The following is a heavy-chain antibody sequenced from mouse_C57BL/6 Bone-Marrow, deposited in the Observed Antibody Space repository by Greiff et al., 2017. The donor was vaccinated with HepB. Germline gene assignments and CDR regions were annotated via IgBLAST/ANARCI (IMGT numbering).Heavy chain of an antibody. D-gene: IGHD2-4*01. Sequence: EVQLQQSGPVLVKPGASVKMSCKASGYTFTDYYMNWVKQSHGKSLEWIGVINPYNGGTSYNQKFKGKATLTVDKSSSTAYMELNSLTSEDSAVYYCARRGIYYDYDVEFFDYWGQGTTLTVSS. J-gene: IGHJ2*01. CDR3: ARRGIYYDYDVEFFDY. V-gene: IGHV1-19*01. CDR1: GYTFTDYY. CDR2: INPYNGGT.